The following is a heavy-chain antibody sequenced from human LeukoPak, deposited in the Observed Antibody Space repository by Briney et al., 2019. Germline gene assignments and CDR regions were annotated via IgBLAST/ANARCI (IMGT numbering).Heavy chain of an antibody. CDR1: GFTFSDYY. D-gene: IGHD5-24*01. CDR2: ISNSGSTI. Sequence: GGSLRLSCAASGFTFSDYYMSWIRQAPGKGLEWVSYISNSGSTIYYADSVKGRFTISRDNAKNSLYLQMNSLRAEDTAVYYCAKNGDGYIYGPYYFDYWGQGTLVPVSS. V-gene: IGHV3-11*04. J-gene: IGHJ4*02. CDR3: AKNGDGYIYGPYYFDY.